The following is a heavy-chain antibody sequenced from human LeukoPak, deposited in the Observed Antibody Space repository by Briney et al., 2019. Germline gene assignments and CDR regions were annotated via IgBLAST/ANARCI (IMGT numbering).Heavy chain of an antibody. CDR1: GFTFSSYW. D-gene: IGHD2-2*01. J-gene: IGHJ5*02. V-gene: IGHV3-7*01. CDR2: IKQDGSEK. CDR3: ARDPLYCSSTSCYPNTYNWFDP. Sequence: GGSLRLSCAASGFTFSSYWMSWVRQAPGKGLEWVANIKQDGSEKYYVDSVKGRFTISRDNAKNSLYLQMNSLRAEDTAVYYCARDPLYCSSTSCYPNTYNWFDPWGQGTLVTASS.